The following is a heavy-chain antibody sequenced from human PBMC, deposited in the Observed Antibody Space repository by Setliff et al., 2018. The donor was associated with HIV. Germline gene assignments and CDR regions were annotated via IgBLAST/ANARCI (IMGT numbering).Heavy chain of an antibody. CDR3: ARGAEPSWGLNFFDY. CDR2: MHYSGRT. CDR1: GGSTSSSSNY. J-gene: IGHJ4*02. V-gene: IGHV4-39*07. Sequence: SETLSLTCTVSGGSTSSSSNYWGWIRQAPGKGLEWIGNMHYSGRTNFNPSLKSQVTISIGTSKQQVSLKLRSVTAADTAVYYCARGAEPSWGLNFFDYWGQGTRVTVSS. D-gene: IGHD1-26*01.